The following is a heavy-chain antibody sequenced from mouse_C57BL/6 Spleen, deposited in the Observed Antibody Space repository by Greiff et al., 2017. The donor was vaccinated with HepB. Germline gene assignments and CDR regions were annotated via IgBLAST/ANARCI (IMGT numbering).Heavy chain of an antibody. V-gene: IGHV1-80*01. CDR1: GYAFSSYW. CDR2: IYPGDGDT. Sequence: VQVVESGAELVKPGASVKISCKASGYAFSSYWMNWVKQRPGKGLEWIGQIYPGDGDTNYNGKFKGKATLTADKSSSTAYMQLSSLTSEDSAVYFCARMLTEGFFAYWGQGTLVTVSA. D-gene: IGHD4-1*01. CDR3: ARMLTEGFFAY. J-gene: IGHJ3*01.